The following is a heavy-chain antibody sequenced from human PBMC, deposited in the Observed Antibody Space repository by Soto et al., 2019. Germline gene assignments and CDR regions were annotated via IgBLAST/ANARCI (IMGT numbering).Heavy chain of an antibody. CDR1: GFTFTIYA. CDR3: ARAPGGTAYLIVY. CDR2: ISYDGSNE. V-gene: IGHV3-30-3*01. J-gene: IGHJ4*02. Sequence: GSLRLSCAASGFTFTIYAMHWVRQTPGKGLEWVALISYDGSNEYYADSVKGRFTISRDNSKNTLYLQMNSLRAEDTAVYYCARAPGGTAYLIVYWGQGTLVTVSS. D-gene: IGHD3-9*01.